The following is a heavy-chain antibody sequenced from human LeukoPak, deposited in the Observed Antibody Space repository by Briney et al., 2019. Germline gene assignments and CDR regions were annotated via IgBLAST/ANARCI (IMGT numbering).Heavy chain of an antibody. CDR1: GFTFSNNW. D-gene: IGHD1-26*01. CDR3: VRDGVGAPPFDY. V-gene: IGHV3-74*01. J-gene: IGHJ4*02. CDR2: IKGDGSST. Sequence: PGGSLRLSCAASGFTFSNNWMRWVRHAPGQGLVWVSRIKGDGSSTDYADSVKVRFTISRDNAKNTLLLQMNSLRAEDTAVYYCVRDGVGAPPFDYWGQGVLVTVSS.